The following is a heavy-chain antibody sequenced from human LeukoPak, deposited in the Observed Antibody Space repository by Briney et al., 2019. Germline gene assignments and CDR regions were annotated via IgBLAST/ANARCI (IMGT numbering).Heavy chain of an antibody. CDR1: GGTFSSYA. J-gene: IGHJ6*03. V-gene: IGHV1-69*01. CDR2: IIPIFGTA. D-gene: IGHD3-16*01. CDR3: ARGEGSNDYVWGSGRYYYYMDV. Sequence: SVKVSCKASGGTFSSYAITWVRQATGQGLEWMGGIIPIFGTANYAQKFQGRVTITADESTSTAYMELSSLRSEDTAVYYCARGEGSNDYVWGSGRYYYYMDVWGKGTTVTVYS.